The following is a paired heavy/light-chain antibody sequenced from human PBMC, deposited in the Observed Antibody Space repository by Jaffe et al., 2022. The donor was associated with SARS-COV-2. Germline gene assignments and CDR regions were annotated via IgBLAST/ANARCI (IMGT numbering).Heavy chain of an antibody. CDR1: GGSISSGRYY. J-gene: IGHJ5*02. CDR3: ASEKVDASMAIDNWFDP. Sequence: QVQLQESGPGLVKPSQTLSLTCTVSGGSISSGRYYWSWIRQPAGKGLEWIGRIYTSGSTNYNPSLKSRVTISVDTSKNQFSLKLTSVTAADTAVYYCASEKVDASMAIDNWFDPWGQGTLVTVSS. V-gene: IGHV4-61*02. D-gene: IGHD5-18*01. CDR2: IYTSGST.
Light chain of an antibody. CDR3: ATWDASLNGWV. V-gene: IGLV1-44*01. J-gene: IGLJ3*02. Sequence: QSVLTQSPSASGTPGQRVTISCSGSSSNIGSNTVNWYQQLPGTAPKLVIYGNNQRPSGVPDRFSGSKSGTSASLAISGLQSEDEADYYCATWDASLNGWVFGGGTKLTVL. CDR1: SSNIGSNT. CDR2: GNN.